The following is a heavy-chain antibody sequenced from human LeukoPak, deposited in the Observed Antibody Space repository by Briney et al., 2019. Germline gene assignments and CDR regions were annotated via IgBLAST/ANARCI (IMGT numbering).Heavy chain of an antibody. CDR2: INPNGGGT. V-gene: IGHV1-2*02. J-gene: IGHJ4*02. CDR1: GYTFTDYY. D-gene: IGHD3-22*01. Sequence: ASVKVSCKASGYTFTDYYMHWVRQAPGQGLEWMGWINPNGGGTNYAKKFQGRVTMTRDTSISTAYMELRRLRSDDTAVYYCARASYYYDSSGYPGYYFDYWGQGTLVTVSS. CDR3: ARASYYYDSSGYPGYYFDY.